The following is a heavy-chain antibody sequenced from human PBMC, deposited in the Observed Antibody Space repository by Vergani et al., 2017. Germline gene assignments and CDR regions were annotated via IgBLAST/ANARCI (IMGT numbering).Heavy chain of an antibody. CDR3: ARGRANCSGGSCYWFVYYYYYYMDV. V-gene: IGHV4-34*01. CDR1: GGSFSGYY. D-gene: IGHD2-15*01. J-gene: IGHJ6*03. Sequence: QVQLQQWGAGLLKPSETLSLTCAVYGGSFSGYYWSWIRQPPGKGLEWIGEINHSGSTNYNPSLKSRFTISVDTSKNQFSLKLSSVTAADTAVYYCARGRANCSGGSCYWFVYYYYYYMDVWGKGP. CDR2: INHSGST.